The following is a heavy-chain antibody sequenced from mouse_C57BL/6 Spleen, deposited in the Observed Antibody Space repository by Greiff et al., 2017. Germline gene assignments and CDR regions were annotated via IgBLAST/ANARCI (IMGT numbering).Heavy chain of an antibody. CDR2: IHPNSGST. CDR1: GYTFTSYW. D-gene: IGHD2-3*01. Sequence: QVQLQQPGAELVKPGASVKLSCKASGYTFTSYWMHWVKQRPGQGLEWIGMIHPNSGSTNYNEKFKSKATLTVDKSSSTAYMQLSSLTSEDSAVYYCAREGYECYSAWFAYWGQGTLVTVSA. CDR3: AREGYECYSAWFAY. V-gene: IGHV1-64*01. J-gene: IGHJ3*01.